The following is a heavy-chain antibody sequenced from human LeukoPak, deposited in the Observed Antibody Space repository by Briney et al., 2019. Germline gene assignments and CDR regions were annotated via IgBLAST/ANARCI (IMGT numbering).Heavy chain of an antibody. CDR1: GFTFSSYG. V-gene: IGHV3-33*01. J-gene: IGHJ4*02. CDR2: IWYDGSNK. D-gene: IGHD3-9*01. CDR3: ARDRYYDILTENYFDY. Sequence: GGSLRLSCAASGFTFSSYGMHWVRQAPGKGPEWVAVIWYDGSNKYYADSVKGRFTISRDNSKNTLYLQMNSLRAEDTAVYYCARDRYYDILTENYFDYWGQGTLVTVSS.